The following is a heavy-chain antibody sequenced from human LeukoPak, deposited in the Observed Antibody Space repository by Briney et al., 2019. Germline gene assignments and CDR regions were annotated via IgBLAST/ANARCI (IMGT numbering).Heavy chain of an antibody. Sequence: GGSLRLSCAASGFTFSDYYMSWIRQAPGKGLEWVSYISSSGSTIYYADSVKGRFTISRDNAKNSLYLQMNSLRAEDTAAYYCARDRDSSSSYNWLDPWGQGTLVTVSS. CDR3: ARDRDSSSSYNWLDP. V-gene: IGHV3-11*01. CDR2: ISSSGSTI. CDR1: GFTFSDYY. D-gene: IGHD6-6*01. J-gene: IGHJ5*02.